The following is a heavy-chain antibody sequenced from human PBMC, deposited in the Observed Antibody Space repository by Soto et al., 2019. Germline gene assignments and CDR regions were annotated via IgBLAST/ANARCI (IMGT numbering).Heavy chain of an antibody. J-gene: IGHJ4*02. CDR1: GFTFSSYG. D-gene: IGHD2-15*01. V-gene: IGHV3-33*01. Sequence: PGGSLRLSCAASGFTFSSYGMHWVRQAPGKGLEWVAVIWYDGSNKYYADSVKGRFTISRDNSKNTLYLKMNSLRAEDTAVYYCARAPGYCSGGSCYRPYFDYWGQGTLVTVSS. CDR3: ARAPGYCSGGSCYRPYFDY. CDR2: IWYDGSNK.